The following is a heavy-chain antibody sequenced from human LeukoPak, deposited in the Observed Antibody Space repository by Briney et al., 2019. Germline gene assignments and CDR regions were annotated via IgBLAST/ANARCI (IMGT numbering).Heavy chain of an antibody. CDR2: IYSGGTT. D-gene: IGHD4-17*01. CDR1: GFTVSSNY. Sequence: GGSLRLSCAACGFTVSSNYMRWVRQAPGKGLEWVSVIYSGGTTYYADSVKGRFTISRDNSKNTLYLQMNSLRAEDTAVYYCAREYGDYVYYWGQGTLVTVSS. V-gene: IGHV3-66*01. J-gene: IGHJ4*02. CDR3: AREYGDYVYY.